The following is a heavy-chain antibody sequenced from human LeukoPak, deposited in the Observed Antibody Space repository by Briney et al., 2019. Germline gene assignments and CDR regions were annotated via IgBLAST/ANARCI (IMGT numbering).Heavy chain of an antibody. CDR2: IYYSGST. J-gene: IGHJ4*02. V-gene: IGHV4-39*01. CDR1: GVSMSSSPYY. Sequence: ASETLSLTCTVSGVSMSSSPYYWGWIRQPPGKGLEWIGSIYYSGSTYYNPSLKSRVTISVDTSNNRFSLKLTSVTAADTAVYYCAKSGGYGLIDYWGQGTLVTVSS. CDR3: AKSGGYGLIDY. D-gene: IGHD1-26*01.